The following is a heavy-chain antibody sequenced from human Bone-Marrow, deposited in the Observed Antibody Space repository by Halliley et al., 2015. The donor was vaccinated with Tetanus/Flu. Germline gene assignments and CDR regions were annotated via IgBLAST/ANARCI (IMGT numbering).Heavy chain of an antibody. CDR3: AKTAATASGAFDV. V-gene: IGHV4-31*03. CDR1: GDSMRSGNYY. CDR2: IYYSGTT. Sequence: TLSLTCTVSGDSMRSGNYYWNWIRQHPRRGLEWIGYIYYSGTTSYNPSLQSRLTISVDTSKNQFSLKLTSVTAADTALYYCAKTAATASGAFDVWGQGKIVAVSS. J-gene: IGHJ3*01. D-gene: IGHD3-10*01.